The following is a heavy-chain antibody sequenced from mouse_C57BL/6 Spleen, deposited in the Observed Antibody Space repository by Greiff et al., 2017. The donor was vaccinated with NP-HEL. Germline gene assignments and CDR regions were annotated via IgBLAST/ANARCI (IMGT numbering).Heavy chain of an antibody. CDR3: ARSRRLRRSYYAMDY. J-gene: IGHJ4*01. V-gene: IGHV1-18*01. CDR2: INPNNGGT. CDR1: GYTFTDYN. Sequence: EVQLQQSGPELVKPGASVKIPCKASGYTFTDYNMDWVKQSHGKSLEWIGDINPNNGGTIYNQKFKGKATLTVDKSSSPAYMELRSLASEDTAGYYCARSRRLRRSYYAMDYWGQGTSVTVSS. D-gene: IGHD2-2*01.